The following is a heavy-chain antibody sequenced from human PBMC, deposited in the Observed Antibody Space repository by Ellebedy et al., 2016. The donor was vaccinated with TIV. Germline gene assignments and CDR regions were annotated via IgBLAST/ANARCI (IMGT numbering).Heavy chain of an antibody. V-gene: IGHV3-33*06. D-gene: IGHD3-10*01. J-gene: IGHJ4*02. CDR1: GFTFSRYG. CDR2: IWYDGSNK. Sequence: GESLKISCAASGFTFSRYGMHWVRQAPGKVLEWVAVIWYDGSNKYYADSVKGRFTISRDNSKNTRYLQMNSLRVEDTALYYCAKDSGWEHEFWGQGTLVTISS. CDR3: AKDSGWEHEF.